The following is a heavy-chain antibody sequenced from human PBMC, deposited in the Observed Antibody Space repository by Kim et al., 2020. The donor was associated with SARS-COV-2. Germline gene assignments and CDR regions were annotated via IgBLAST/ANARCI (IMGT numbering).Heavy chain of an antibody. CDR1: GFTFSSYA. D-gene: IGHD3-10*01. CDR3: ARGVRYYYGMDV. V-gene: IGHV3-30-3*01. J-gene: IGHJ6*02. CDR2: ISYDGSNK. Sequence: GGSLRLSCAASGFTFSSYAMHWVRQAPGKGLEWVAVISYDGSNKYYADSVKGRFTISRDNSKNTLYLQMNSLRAEDTAVYYCARGVRYYYGMDVWGQGTTVTVSS.